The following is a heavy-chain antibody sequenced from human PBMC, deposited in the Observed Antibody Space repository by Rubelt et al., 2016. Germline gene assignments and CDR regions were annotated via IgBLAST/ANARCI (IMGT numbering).Heavy chain of an antibody. CDR2: IYYSGST. CDR1: GGSISSYY. Sequence: QVQLQESGPGLVKPSETLSLPCTVSGGSISSYYWSWIRQPPGKGLEWIWGIYYSGSTSSNPPLNSRVTISGDTSKNQFSLRRSSVTAADTAVYYCARESYDSSGYYDFDYWGQGTLVTVSS. V-gene: IGHV4-59*01. D-gene: IGHD3-22*01. CDR3: ARESYDSSGYYDFDY. J-gene: IGHJ4*02.